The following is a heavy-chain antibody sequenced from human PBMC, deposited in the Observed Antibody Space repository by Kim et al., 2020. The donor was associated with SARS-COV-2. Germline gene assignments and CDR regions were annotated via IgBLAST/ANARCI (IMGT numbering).Heavy chain of an antibody. CDR3: ARGREAMIVVVHFDY. V-gene: IGHV1-69*13. CDR2: IIPIFGTA. CDR1: GGTFSSYA. J-gene: IGHJ4*02. Sequence: SVKVSCKASGGTFSSYAISWVRQAPGQGLEWMGGIIPIFGTANYAQKFQGRVTITADESTSTAYMELSSLRSEDTAVYYCARGREAMIVVVHFDYWGQGTLVTVSS. D-gene: IGHD3-22*01.